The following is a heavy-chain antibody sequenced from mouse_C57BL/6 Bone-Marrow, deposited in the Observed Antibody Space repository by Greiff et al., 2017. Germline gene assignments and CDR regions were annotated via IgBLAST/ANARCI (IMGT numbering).Heavy chain of an antibody. V-gene: IGHV1-81*01. D-gene: IGHD1-1*02. Sequence: VQLQQSGAELVRPGASVKLSCKASGYTFTSSGIRWVKQRTGQGLEWIGVLYPRSGNTYYNEKFKGKATLTADKSSSTAYMELRSLTSEDSAVDFCAGTYYYGGGYLDIWGRGTALTVS. CDR3: AGTYYYGGGYLDI. J-gene: IGHJ2*01. CDR1: GYTFTSSG. CDR2: LYPRSGNT.